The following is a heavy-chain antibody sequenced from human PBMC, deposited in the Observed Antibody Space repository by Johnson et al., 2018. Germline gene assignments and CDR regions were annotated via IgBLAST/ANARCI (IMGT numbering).Heavy chain of an antibody. CDR1: GGTFSSYT. J-gene: IGHJ6*03. D-gene: IGHD2-15*01. CDR3: AGPGLCSGGSCRASGYMDG. V-gene: IGHV1-69*12. CDR2: IIPIFGTA. Sequence: QVQLVQSGAEVKKPGSSVKVSCKASGGTFSSYTISWVRQAPGQGLEWMGGIIPIFGTANYAQKFQGRVTITADDSTSTAYMELSSLRSEDTAGYYCAGPGLCSGGSCRASGYMDGWGKGTTVTVSS.